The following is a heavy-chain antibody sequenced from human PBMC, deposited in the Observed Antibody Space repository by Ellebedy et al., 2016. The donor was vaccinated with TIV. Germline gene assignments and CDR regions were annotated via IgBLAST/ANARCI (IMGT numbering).Heavy chain of an antibody. V-gene: IGHV1-8*01. D-gene: IGHD6-6*01. J-gene: IGHJ5*02. CDR2: MNPNSGNT. CDR3: ARGLAARRGWFDP. Sequence: AASVKVSCKASGYTFTSYDINWVRQATGQGLEWMGWMNPNSGNTGYAQKFQGRVTMTRNTSISTAYMELSSLRSEYTAVYYCARGLAARRGWFDPWGQGTLVTVSS. CDR1: GYTFTSYD.